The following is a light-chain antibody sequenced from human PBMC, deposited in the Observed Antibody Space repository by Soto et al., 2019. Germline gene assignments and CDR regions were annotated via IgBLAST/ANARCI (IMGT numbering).Light chain of an antibody. CDR3: QKHTCYPPST. Sequence: DIQLTQSPSSLSASVGDRVTITCRASQSISSYLAWYQQKPGKAPKLLIYAASTLQTGVPSTFSGSRSGRKVSLTIISLQPEEFAPYHFQKHTCYPPSTFGQGTRLEIK. CDR1: QSISSY. V-gene: IGKV1-9*01. J-gene: IGKJ5*01. CDR2: AAS.